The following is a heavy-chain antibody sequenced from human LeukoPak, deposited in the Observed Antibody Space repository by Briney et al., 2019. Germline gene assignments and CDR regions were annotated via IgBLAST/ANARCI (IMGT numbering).Heavy chain of an antibody. CDR2: IYYSGST. CDR3: ARLKRWLADY. D-gene: IGHD6-19*01. Sequence: SSETLSLTCTVSGGSISSSSYYWGWIRQPPGKGLEWIGSIYYSGSTYYNPSLKSRVTISVDTSKNQFSLKLSSVTAADTAVYYCARLKRWLADYWGQGTLVTVSS. J-gene: IGHJ4*02. CDR1: GGSISSSSYY. V-gene: IGHV4-39*07.